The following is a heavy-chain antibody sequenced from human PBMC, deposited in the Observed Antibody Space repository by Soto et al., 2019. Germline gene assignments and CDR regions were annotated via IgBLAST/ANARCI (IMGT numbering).Heavy chain of an antibody. CDR1: GFTFSSYG. D-gene: IGHD4-17*01. V-gene: IGHV3-30*03. CDR3: AGFTVNAFDI. J-gene: IGHJ3*02. Sequence: LRLSCAASGFTFSSYGMHWVRQAPGKGLEWVAVISYDGSNKYYADSVKGRFTTSRDNSKNTLYLQMNSLRAEDTAVYYCAGFTVNAFDIWGQGTMVTVSS. CDR2: ISYDGSNK.